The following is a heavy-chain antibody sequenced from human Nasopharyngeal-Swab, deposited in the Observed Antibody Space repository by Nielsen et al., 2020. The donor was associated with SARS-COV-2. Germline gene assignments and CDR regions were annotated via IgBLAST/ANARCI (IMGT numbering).Heavy chain of an antibody. D-gene: IGHD5-24*01. Sequence: SQTLSLMCAISGDSVSDHRATWNWIRQSPSRGLEWLGRTYYRSMWRNDYLVAVKSRITINPDTSKNQFSLHLNSVTPEDTAVYYCTRAFHGQDGSYLHMDVWGKGTTVTVSS. J-gene: IGHJ6*03. V-gene: IGHV6-1*01. CDR2: TYYRSMWRN. CDR1: GDSVSDHRAT. CDR3: TRAFHGQDGSYLHMDV.